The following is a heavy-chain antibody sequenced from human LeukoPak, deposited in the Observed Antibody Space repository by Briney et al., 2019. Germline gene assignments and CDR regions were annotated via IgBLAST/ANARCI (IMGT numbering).Heavy chain of an antibody. CDR2: IYYSGST. Sequence: SETLSLTCTVSGGSISSYYWSWIRQPPGKGLEWIGYIYYSGSTNYNPSLKSRVTISVDTSKNQFSLKLSSVTAADTAVYYCARGELTTGNAFDIWGQGTMVTVSS. D-gene: IGHD3-22*01. J-gene: IGHJ3*02. CDR1: GGSISSYY. CDR3: ARGELTTGNAFDI. V-gene: IGHV4-59*01.